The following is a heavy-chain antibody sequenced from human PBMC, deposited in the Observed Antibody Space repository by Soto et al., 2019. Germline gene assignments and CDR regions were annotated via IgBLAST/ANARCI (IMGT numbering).Heavy chain of an antibody. CDR3: ARLQSWTVVVTYANWFDP. D-gene: IGHD3-22*01. V-gene: IGHV4-30-4*01. CDR2: IYYSGST. J-gene: IGHJ5*02. CDR1: GGSISSGDYY. Sequence: SETLSLTCTVSGGSISSGDYYWSWIRQPPGKGLEWIGYIYYSGSTYYNPSLKSRVTISVDTSKNQFSLKLSSVTAADTAVYYCARLQSWTVVVTYANWFDPWGQGTLVTVSS.